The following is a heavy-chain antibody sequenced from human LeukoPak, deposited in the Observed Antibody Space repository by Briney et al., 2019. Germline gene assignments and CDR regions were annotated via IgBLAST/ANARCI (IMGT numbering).Heavy chain of an antibody. CDR2: IYAGGTT. CDR1: GFTVSSNY. CDR3: AKRHYDFWSGYQNQMYYFDY. Sequence: PGGSLRLSCAASGFTVSSNYMGWVRQAPGKGLEWVSIIYAGGTTYYADSVKGGFTISRDYSKNTLYLQMNSLRAEDTAVYYCAKRHYDFWSGYQNQMYYFDYWGQGTLVTVSS. V-gene: IGHV3-53*01. J-gene: IGHJ4*02. D-gene: IGHD3-3*01.